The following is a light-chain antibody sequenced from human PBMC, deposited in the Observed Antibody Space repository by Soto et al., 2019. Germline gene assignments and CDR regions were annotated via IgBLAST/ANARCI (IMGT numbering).Light chain of an antibody. J-gene: IGLJ2*01. V-gene: IGLV1-44*01. CDR1: SSNIKTNG. CDR3: STWDDSLSGLI. Sequence: QSVLAQPPSASGTPGQTVTISCSGGSSNIKTNGVSWYQQVPGAAPKLLIYSNSQRPSGAPDRFSGSKSGTSASLAISGLQSEDEATYHCSTWDDSLSGLIFGGGTKLTVL. CDR2: SNS.